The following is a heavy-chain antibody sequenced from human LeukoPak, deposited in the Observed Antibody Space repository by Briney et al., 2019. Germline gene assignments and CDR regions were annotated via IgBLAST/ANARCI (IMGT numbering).Heavy chain of an antibody. CDR3: ARDGSGYSSSWPYFDY. CDR1: GFTFSSYS. Sequence: GGSLRLSCAASGFTFSSYSVNWVRQAPGKGLEWVSYISSSSSTIYYADSVKGLFTISRDNAKSSLYLQMNSLRAEDTAVYYCARDGSGYSSSWPYFDYWGQGTLVTVSS. D-gene: IGHD6-13*01. CDR2: ISSSSSTI. V-gene: IGHV3-48*04. J-gene: IGHJ4*02.